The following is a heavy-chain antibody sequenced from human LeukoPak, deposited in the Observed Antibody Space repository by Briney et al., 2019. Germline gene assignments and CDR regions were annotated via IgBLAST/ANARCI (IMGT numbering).Heavy chain of an antibody. J-gene: IGHJ4*02. CDR3: ATHSSGWTADY. CDR2: IGSSSSYI. V-gene: IGHV3-21*01. Sequence: PGGSLRLSCAASGFTFSSYSMNWVRQAPGKGLEWVSSIGSSSSYIYYADSVKGRFTISRDNAKNSPYLQMNSLRAEDTAVYYCATHSSGWTADYWGQGTLVTVSS. CDR1: GFTFSSYS. D-gene: IGHD6-19*01.